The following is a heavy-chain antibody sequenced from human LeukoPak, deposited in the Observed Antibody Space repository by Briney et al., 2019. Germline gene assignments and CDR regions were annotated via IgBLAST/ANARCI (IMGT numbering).Heavy chain of an antibody. D-gene: IGHD6-19*01. V-gene: IGHV4-59*01. J-gene: IGHJ4*02. CDR1: GGSISSYY. CDR3: ARQDIAVVEAY. Sequence: SETLSLTCTDSGGSISSYYWSWIRQPPGKALEWIGYIYYSGSTNYNPSLKSRVTISVDTSKNQFSLKLSSVTAADTAVYYCARQDIAVVEAYWGQRTLVTVSS. CDR2: IYYSGST.